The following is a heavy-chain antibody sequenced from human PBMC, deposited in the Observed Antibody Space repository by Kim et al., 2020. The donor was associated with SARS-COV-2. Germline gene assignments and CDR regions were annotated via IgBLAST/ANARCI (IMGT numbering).Heavy chain of an antibody. J-gene: IGHJ4*02. V-gene: IGHV4-59*01. CDR3: ARDRFGGNFFDY. Sequence: NHPPSLKSRVTISVDTSKNQFSLKLSSVTAADTAVYYCARDRFGGNFFDYWGQGTLVTVSS. D-gene: IGHD2-15*01.